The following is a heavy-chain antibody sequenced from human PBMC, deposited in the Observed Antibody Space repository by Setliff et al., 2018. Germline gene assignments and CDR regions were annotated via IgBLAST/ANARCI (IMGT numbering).Heavy chain of an antibody. CDR1: GGSFSGYY. V-gene: IGHV4-34*01. Sequence: SETLSLTCAVYGGSFSGYYWSWIRQPPGKGLEWIGEINHSGSTNYNPSLKSRVTISLEVSKNRFSLDLTSVTAADTAVYYCARGRYSYDTTGFYRGGFYFFDYWGQGALVTVSS. CDR2: INHSGST. CDR3: ARGRYSYDTTGFYRGGFYFFDY. D-gene: IGHD3-22*01. J-gene: IGHJ4*02.